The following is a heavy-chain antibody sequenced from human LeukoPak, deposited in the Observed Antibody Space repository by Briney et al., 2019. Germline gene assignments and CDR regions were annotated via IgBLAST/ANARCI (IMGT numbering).Heavy chain of an antibody. D-gene: IGHD3-22*01. V-gene: IGHV3-48*01. CDR1: GFTFNSYT. J-gene: IGHJ6*03. Sequence: GGSLRLSCAASGFTFNSYTMNWVRQAPGQGLEWVSFISSGSDTIYYADSVKGRFTISRDNAKNSLSLQMNSLSAEDTAVSFCARTYDHTGSHYYYYMDVWGKGTTVTVSS. CDR3: ARTYDHTGSHYYYYMDV. CDR2: ISSGSDTI.